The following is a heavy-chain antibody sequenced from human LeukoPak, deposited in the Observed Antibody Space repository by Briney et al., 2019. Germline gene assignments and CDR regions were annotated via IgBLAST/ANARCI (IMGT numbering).Heavy chain of an antibody. V-gene: IGHV3-48*01. Sequence: GGSLRLSCAASGFTFSSYSMMWVRQAPGKGLEWVSYISSSSTTIHYADSVKGRFTISRDNFKNTLYLQMNSLRAEDTAVYYCARDFDILTGLGDASDIWGQGTMVTVSS. CDR2: ISSSSTTI. CDR1: GFTFSSYS. J-gene: IGHJ3*02. CDR3: ARDFDILTGLGDASDI. D-gene: IGHD3-9*01.